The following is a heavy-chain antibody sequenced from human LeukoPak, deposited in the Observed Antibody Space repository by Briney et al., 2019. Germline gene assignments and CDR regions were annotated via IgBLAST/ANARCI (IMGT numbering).Heavy chain of an antibody. CDR1: GGTFSSYA. CDR3: VKASSAAPRGHHGMDV. J-gene: IGHJ6*02. D-gene: IGHD6-13*01. CDR2: IIPIFGTA. V-gene: IGHV1-69*13. Sequence: SVKVSCKASGGTFSSYAISWVRQAPGQGLEWMGGIIPIFGTANYAQKFQGRVTITADESTSTAYMELSSLRSEDTAVYYCVKASSAAPRGHHGMDVWGQGTTVTVSS.